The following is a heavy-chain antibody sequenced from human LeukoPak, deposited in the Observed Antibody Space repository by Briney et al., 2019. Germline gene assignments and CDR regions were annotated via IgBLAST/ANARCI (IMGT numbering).Heavy chain of an antibody. CDR3: ARIPNSSGYYRLFDY. Sequence: PGRSLRLSCAASGFTFSSYSMNWVRQAPGKGLEWVSYISSSSSTIYYADSVKGRFTISRDNAKNSLYLQMNSLRAEDTAVYYCARIPNSSGYYRLFDYWGQGTLVTVSS. J-gene: IGHJ4*02. V-gene: IGHV3-48*04. D-gene: IGHD3-22*01. CDR1: GFTFSSYS. CDR2: ISSSSSTI.